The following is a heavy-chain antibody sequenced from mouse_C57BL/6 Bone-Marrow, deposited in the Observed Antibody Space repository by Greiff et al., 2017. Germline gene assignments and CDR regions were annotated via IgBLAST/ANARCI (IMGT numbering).Heavy chain of an antibody. CDR1: GYTFTSYW. Sequence: VQLQQSGAELVKPGASVKMSCKASGYTFTSYWITWVKQRPGQGLEWIGDIYPGSGSTNYNEKFKSKATLTVDTSSTTAYMQLSSLTSEASAVYYCASQLRGWFAYWGQGTLVTVSA. J-gene: IGHJ3*01. V-gene: IGHV1-55*01. CDR3: ASQLRGWFAY. CDR2: IYPGSGST. D-gene: IGHD3-2*02.